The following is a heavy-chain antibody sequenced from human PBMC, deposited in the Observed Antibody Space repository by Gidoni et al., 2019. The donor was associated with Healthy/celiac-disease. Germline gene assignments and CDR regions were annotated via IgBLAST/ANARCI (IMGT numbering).Heavy chain of an antibody. CDR3: ARDGVPYYYYYGMDV. CDR1: GGSISSYY. D-gene: IGHD1-1*01. Sequence: QVQLQESGPGLVKPSETLSLTCTVSGGSISSYYWSWIRQPPGKGLEWIGYIYYSGSTNYNPSLKSRVTISVDTSKNQFSLKLSSVTAADTAVYYCARDGVPYYYYYGMDVWGQGTTVTVS. J-gene: IGHJ6*02. CDR2: IYYSGST. V-gene: IGHV4-59*01.